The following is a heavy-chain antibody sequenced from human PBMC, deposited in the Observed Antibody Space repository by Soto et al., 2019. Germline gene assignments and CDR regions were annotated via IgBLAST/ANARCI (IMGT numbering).Heavy chain of an antibody. CDR1: GFTFSSYG. CDR2: IWYDGSNK. D-gene: IGHD6-13*01. Sequence: PGGSLRLSCAASGFTFSSYGMHWVRQAPGKGLEWVAVIWYDGSNKYYADSVKGRFTISRDNSKNTLYLQMNSLRAEDTAVYYCARDVSSSQPEYFQHWGQGTLVTVSS. J-gene: IGHJ1*01. V-gene: IGHV3-33*01. CDR3: ARDVSSSQPEYFQH.